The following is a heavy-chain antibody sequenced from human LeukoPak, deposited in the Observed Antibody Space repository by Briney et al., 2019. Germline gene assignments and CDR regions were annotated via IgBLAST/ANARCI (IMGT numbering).Heavy chain of an antibody. CDR1: GFTFSDCY. V-gene: IGHV3-11*01. J-gene: IGHJ5*02. CDR3: ARANWNYNWFDP. CDR2: ISSSGSTI. D-gene: IGHD1-7*01. Sequence: SGGSLRLSCAASGFTFSDCYMSWIRQAPGKGLEWVSYISSSGSTIYYADSVKGRFTISRDNAKNSLYLQMNSLRAEDTAVYYCARANWNYNWFDPWGQGTLVTVSS.